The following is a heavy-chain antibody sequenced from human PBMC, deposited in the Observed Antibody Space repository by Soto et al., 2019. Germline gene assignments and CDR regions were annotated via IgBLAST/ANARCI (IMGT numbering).Heavy chain of an antibody. CDR2: ISISTGDT. CDR1: GYTFNTYL. Sequence: QVQLVQSGAEVKKPGASVTVSCKASGYTFNTYLIAWVRQAPGQGLEWMGWISISTGDTDYAQNLQGRVTLTTDPSSSTAYMELKSLRPDDTALYYCERDGPGRPYGMDVWGQGTPVIVSS. D-gene: IGHD6-6*01. V-gene: IGHV1-18*01. J-gene: IGHJ6*02. CDR3: ERDGPGRPYGMDV.